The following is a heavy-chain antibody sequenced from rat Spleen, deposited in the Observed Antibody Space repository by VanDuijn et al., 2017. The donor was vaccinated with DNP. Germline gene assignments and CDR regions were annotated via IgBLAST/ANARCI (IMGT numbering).Heavy chain of an antibody. J-gene: IGHJ2*01. CDR1: GFTFSDYN. V-gene: IGHV5S10*01. CDR3: TREQHFHFDY. Sequence: EVQLVESGGGLVQAGRSLKLSCAASGFTFSDYNMAWVRQAPKKGLEWVAMISHSDGTTYYPDSVKGRFTISRDNAKNSLFLQLNSLKSDDTATYYCTREQHFHFDYWGQGVMVTVSS. D-gene: IGHD5-1*01. CDR2: ISHSDGTT.